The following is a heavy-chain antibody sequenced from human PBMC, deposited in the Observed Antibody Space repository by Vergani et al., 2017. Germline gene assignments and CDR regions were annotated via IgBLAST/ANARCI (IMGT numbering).Heavy chain of an antibody. J-gene: IGHJ2*01. D-gene: IGHD4-23*01. CDR2: INHSGST. Sequence: QVQLQQWGAGLLKPSETLSLTCAVYGGSFSGYYWSWIRQPPGKGLEWIGEINHSGSTNYNPSLKSRVTISVDTSKNQFSLKLSSVTAADTAVYYCARRYDDYGGNLSGREVEDDWYFDLWGRGTLVTVSS. CDR3: ARRYDDYGGNLSGREVEDDWYFDL. V-gene: IGHV4-34*01. CDR1: GGSFSGYY.